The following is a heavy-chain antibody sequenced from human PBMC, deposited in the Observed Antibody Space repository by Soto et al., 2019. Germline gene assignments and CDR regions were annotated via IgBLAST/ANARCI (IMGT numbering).Heavy chain of an antibody. CDR2: ISAYNGNT. CDR3: AIGLHYHGSGSYGSFDY. CDR1: GYTFTSYG. J-gene: IGHJ4*02. V-gene: IGHV1-18*01. Sequence: ASVKVSCKASGYTFTSYGISWVRQAPGQGLEWMGWISAYNGNTNYAQKLQGRVTMTTDTSTSTAYMELRSLRSDDTAVYYCAIGLHYHGSGSYGSFDYWGQGTLVTVSS. D-gene: IGHD3-10*01.